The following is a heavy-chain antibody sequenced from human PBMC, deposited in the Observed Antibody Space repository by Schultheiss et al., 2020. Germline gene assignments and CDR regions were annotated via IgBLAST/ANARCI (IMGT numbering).Heavy chain of an antibody. CDR3: ATLAVAGTTPPY. Sequence: SQTLSLTCTVSGGSISSYYWSWIRQPPGRGLEYVGFIYYSGSTNYNPSLKSRVTISVDTSKNQFSLKLSSLTAADTAVYYCATLAVAGTTPPYWGQGTLVTVSS. CDR2: IYYSGST. J-gene: IGHJ4*02. CDR1: GGSISSYY. V-gene: IGHV4-59*12. D-gene: IGHD6-19*01.